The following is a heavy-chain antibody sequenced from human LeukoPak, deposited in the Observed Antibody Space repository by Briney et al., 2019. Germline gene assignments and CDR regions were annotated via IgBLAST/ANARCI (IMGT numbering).Heavy chain of an antibody. J-gene: IGHJ4*02. D-gene: IGHD5-18*01. V-gene: IGHV4-39*01. CDR3: ARHDGYNYARIDY. Sequence: SETLSLTCNVSGGSISRSPNSWGWIRQPPGKGLEWIGFLFYGGDTYYNPSLKSRVAISVDTFKNQFSLKLTSVTAADTAVYFCARHDGYNYARIDYWGQGTLVTVSS. CDR2: LFYGGDT. CDR1: GGSISRSPNS.